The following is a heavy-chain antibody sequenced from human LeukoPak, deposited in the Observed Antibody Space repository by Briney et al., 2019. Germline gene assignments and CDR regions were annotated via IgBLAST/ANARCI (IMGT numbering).Heavy chain of an antibody. CDR1: GITFSNYA. J-gene: IGHJ4*02. Sequence: GGSLRLPCVASGITFSNYAVSWVRQAPEKGLDWVSVISGSAHKIRYADSVKGRFTISRDNSENIVYLQMNNLRVEDTAVYYCAGRPTGYSSGYIHWGQGTLVTVSS. D-gene: IGHD5-18*01. CDR3: AGRPTGYSSGYIH. CDR2: ISGSAHKI. V-gene: IGHV3-23*01.